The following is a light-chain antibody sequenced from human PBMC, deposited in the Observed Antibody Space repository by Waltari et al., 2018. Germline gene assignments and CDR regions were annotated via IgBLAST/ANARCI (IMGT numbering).Light chain of an antibody. V-gene: IGKV3-11*01. J-gene: IGKJ3*01. CDR3: QQRSNLFT. Sequence: EIVLTQSPATLSLSPGERATLSCRASQSVGNYLAWYQQKPGQAPRLLIYDASYRATGTPGRFQGSESETVFTLTISRLEPEDSAVYYCQQRSNLFTFGPGSKVHIQ. CDR1: QSVGNY. CDR2: DAS.